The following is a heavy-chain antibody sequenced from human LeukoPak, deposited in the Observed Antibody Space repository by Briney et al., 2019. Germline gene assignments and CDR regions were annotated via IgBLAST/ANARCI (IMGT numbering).Heavy chain of an antibody. D-gene: IGHD2-2*01. CDR2: IIPIFGTA. J-gene: IGHJ6*03. CDR3: ATLGKPLCSSTSCYSQVPYYYMDV. CDR1: GGTFSSYA. V-gene: IGHV1-69*13. Sequence: GASVKVSCKASGGTFSSYAISWVRQAPGQGLEWMGGIIPIFGTANYAQKFQGRVTITADESTSTAYMELSSLRSEDTAVYYCATLGKPLCSSTSCYSQVPYYYMDVWGKGTTVTVSS.